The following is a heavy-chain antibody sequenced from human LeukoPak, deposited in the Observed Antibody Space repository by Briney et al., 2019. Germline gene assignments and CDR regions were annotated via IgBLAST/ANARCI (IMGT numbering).Heavy chain of an antibody. CDR1: GFTFSRDW. D-gene: IGHD5/OR15-5a*01. V-gene: IGHV3-74*03. Sequence: GGSLRLSCAASGFTFSRDWMHWVRQAPGKVLVWVSRISEDGSITTYADSVQGRFTISRDNAKSTVFLQMNSLRVEDTAVYFCVRRSYEYNVYDRHFDFWGQGILVTVSS. CDR3: VRRSYEYNVYDRHFDF. J-gene: IGHJ4*02. CDR2: ISEDGSIT.